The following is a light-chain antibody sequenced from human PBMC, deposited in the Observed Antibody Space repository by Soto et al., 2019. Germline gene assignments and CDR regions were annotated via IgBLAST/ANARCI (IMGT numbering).Light chain of an antibody. CDR3: QQYAGSPRT. CDR1: QSVSSRS. J-gene: IGKJ1*01. V-gene: IGKV3-20*01. Sequence: EIMVTQSPGTLSLSLGERATLSCRASQSVSSRSLACYQQKPGQAPRLLISDASNRAADIPDRFSGSGSGTDFTLTINRLEPEDFAVYYCQQYAGSPRTFGQGTKVDIK. CDR2: DAS.